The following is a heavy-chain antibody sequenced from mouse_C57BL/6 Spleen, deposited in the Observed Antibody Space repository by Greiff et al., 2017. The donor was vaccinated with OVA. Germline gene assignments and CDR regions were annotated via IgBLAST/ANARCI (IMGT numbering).Heavy chain of an antibody. D-gene: IGHD1-1*01. V-gene: IGHV1-69*01. Sequence: QVQLKQPGAELVMPGASVKLSCTASGYTFTSYWMHWVKQRPGQGLEWIGEIDPSDSYTNYNQKFKGKSTLTVDKSSSTAYMQLSSLTSEDSAVYYCARSGTVVADYWGQGTTLTVSS. CDR1: GYTFTSYW. J-gene: IGHJ2*01. CDR2: IDPSDSYT. CDR3: ARSGTVVADY.